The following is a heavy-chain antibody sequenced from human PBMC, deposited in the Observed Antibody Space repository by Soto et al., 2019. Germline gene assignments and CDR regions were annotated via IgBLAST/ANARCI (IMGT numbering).Heavy chain of an antibody. Sequence: SETLSLTCTASGDSISSLDWSWSRQPPGKGLEWIGYIYYSGSINYNPSLKSRVTISVDPSKNQFSLRLSSVTAADTAVYYCAKSLWDTSGWKTDYWGQGTLVTVS. CDR3: AKSLWDTSGWKTDY. V-gene: IGHV4-59*01. CDR1: GDSISSLD. J-gene: IGHJ4*02. D-gene: IGHD6-19*01. CDR2: IYYSGSI.